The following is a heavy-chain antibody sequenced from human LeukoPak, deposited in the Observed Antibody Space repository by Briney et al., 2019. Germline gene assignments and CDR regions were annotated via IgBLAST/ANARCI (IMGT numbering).Heavy chain of an antibody. D-gene: IGHD2-2*01. Sequence: GESLRLSCAASGSTFSSYGMHWVRQAPGKGLEWVAFIRYDGSNKYYADSVKGRFTISRDNSKNTLYLQMNSLRAEDTAVYYCAKVTGGLGYCSSTSCYYDPPSDYWGQGTLVTVSS. CDR3: AKVTGGLGYCSSTSCYYDPPSDY. CDR1: GSTFSSYG. V-gene: IGHV3-30*02. J-gene: IGHJ4*02. CDR2: IRYDGSNK.